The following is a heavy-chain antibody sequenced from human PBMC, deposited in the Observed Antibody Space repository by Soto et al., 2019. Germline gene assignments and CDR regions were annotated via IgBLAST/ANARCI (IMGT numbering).Heavy chain of an antibody. V-gene: IGHV3-43*01. CDR3: AKGPTYSSSPDAFDI. D-gene: IGHD6-6*01. J-gene: IGHJ3*02. CDR1: GFTFDDYT. Sequence: PGGSLRLSCAASGFTFDDYTMHWVRQAPGKGLEWVSLISWDGGSTYYADSVKGRFTISRDNSKNSLYLQMNSLRTEDTALYYCAKGPTYSSSPDAFDIWGQGTMVTVSS. CDR2: ISWDGGST.